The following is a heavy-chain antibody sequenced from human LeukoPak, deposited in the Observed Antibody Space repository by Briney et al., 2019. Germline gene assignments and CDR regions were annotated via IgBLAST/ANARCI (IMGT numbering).Heavy chain of an antibody. D-gene: IGHD5-18*01. CDR3: VRVVTRVIFDY. V-gene: IGHV3-49*04. Sequence: QPGRSLRPSCTASGFTFGDYAMSWVRQAPGKGLERVGFIRSKAYGGTTEYAASVKGRFTISRDDSKSIAYLQMNSLKTEDTAVYYCVRVVTRVIFDYWGQGTLVTVSS. CDR1: GFTFGDYA. J-gene: IGHJ4*02. CDR2: IRSKAYGGTT.